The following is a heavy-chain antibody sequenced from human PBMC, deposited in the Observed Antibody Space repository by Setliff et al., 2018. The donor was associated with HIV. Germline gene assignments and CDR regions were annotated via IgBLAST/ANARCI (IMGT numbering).Heavy chain of an antibody. CDR1: NGSISSHY. CDR2: MYYSGST. V-gene: IGHV4-59*11. Sequence: SETLSLTCTVSNGSISSHYWSWTRQPPGKGLEWIGNMYYSGSTNYNPSLKSRVTISVDRSQNHFSLRLSSVTAADTAIYYCARDKRASFDGLDVWGQGTTVTVSS. J-gene: IGHJ6*02. CDR3: ARDKRASFDGLDV.